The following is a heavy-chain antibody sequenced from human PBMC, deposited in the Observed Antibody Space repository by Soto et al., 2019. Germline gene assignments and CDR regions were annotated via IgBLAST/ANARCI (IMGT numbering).Heavy chain of an antibody. CDR3: ATALYNWNYGYDAFDI. J-gene: IGHJ3*02. D-gene: IGHD1-7*01. Sequence: GESLKISFKGSGYSFTSYWIGWVRQMPGKGLEWMGIIYPGDSDTRYSPSFQGQVTISADKSISTAYLQWSSLKASDTAMYYCATALYNWNYGYDAFDIWGQGTMVTVSS. CDR1: GYSFTSYW. V-gene: IGHV5-51*01. CDR2: IYPGDSDT.